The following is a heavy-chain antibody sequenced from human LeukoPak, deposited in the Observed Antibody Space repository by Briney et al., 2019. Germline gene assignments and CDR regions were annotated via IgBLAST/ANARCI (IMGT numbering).Heavy chain of an antibody. D-gene: IGHD2-2*01. Sequence: GGSLRLSCADSGFILSSYRIHWVRQAPGKGLVWVSRSNSDGSSTTYADSVKGRFTISRDNAKKTLDLQMNSLRPEDTAVYYCARGPDVVAVPAAIQNYYYYMDVWGKGTTVTVSS. CDR1: GFILSSYR. CDR2: SNSDGSST. J-gene: IGHJ6*03. CDR3: ARGPDVVAVPAAIQNYYYYMDV. V-gene: IGHV3-74*01.